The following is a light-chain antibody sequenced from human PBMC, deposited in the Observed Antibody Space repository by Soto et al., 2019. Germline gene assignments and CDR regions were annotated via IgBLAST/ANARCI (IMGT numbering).Light chain of an antibody. J-gene: IGLJ2*01. CDR3: AAWDDNLSALV. CDR1: SSNIGTNF. V-gene: IGLV1-47*01. CDR2: RNN. Sequence: QSVLTQPPSASGTPGQRVTISCSGGSSNIGTNFVSWYQLLPGTAPKLLIFRNNQRPSGVPDRFSGSRSGTSAPLAISGLRSEDEADYFCAAWDDNLSALVFGGGTKLPVL.